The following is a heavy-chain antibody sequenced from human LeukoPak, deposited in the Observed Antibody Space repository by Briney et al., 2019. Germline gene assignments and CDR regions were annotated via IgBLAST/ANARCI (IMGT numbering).Heavy chain of an antibody. D-gene: IGHD3-22*01. CDR1: GYTLTELS. Sequence: ASVKVSCKVSGYTLTELSMHWVRQAPGQGLEWMGWINPNGGATRFAQKFQGRVTMTRDTSISTAYMGLSSLRSDDTAVYYCSRDRADGSMNAFDVWGQGTLVTVSS. CDR3: SRDRADGSMNAFDV. V-gene: IGHV1-2*02. J-gene: IGHJ3*01. CDR2: INPNGGAT.